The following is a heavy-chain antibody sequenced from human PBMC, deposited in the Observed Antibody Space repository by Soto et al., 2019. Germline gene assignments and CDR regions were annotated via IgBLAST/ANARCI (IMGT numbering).Heavy chain of an antibody. D-gene: IGHD5-12*01. J-gene: IGHJ4*02. CDR3: ARAATFNMNDGIYFDS. CDR1: GFSVTNNY. V-gene: IGHV3-53*02. Sequence: EVQLVETGGGLIQPGGSLRLSCAASGFSVTNNYMAWVRQAPGKGLEWVSLIYSGGATYYGDSVKGRFTISRDKSKNTVYLQMNDLRAEDTAVYYCARAATFNMNDGIYFDSWGQGILVTVSS. CDR2: IYSGGAT.